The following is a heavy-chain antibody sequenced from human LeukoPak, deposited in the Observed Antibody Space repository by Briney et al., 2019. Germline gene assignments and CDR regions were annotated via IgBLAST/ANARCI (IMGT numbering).Heavy chain of an antibody. J-gene: IGHJ4*02. CDR3: ARGVYSSSWSIDY. D-gene: IGHD6-13*01. Sequence: PGGSLRLSCAASGFTFSSYWMHWVRQAPGKGLVWVSRINSDGSSISYADSVKGRFTISRDNAKNTLYLQMNSLRAEDTAVYYCARGVYSSSWSIDYWGQGTLVTVSS. V-gene: IGHV3-74*01. CDR1: GFTFSSYW. CDR2: INSDGSSI.